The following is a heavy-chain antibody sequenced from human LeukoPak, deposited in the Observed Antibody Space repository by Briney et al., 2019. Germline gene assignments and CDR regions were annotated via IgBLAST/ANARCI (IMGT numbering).Heavy chain of an antibody. CDR1: GFAFRNYW. CDR2: IRQDGDTK. V-gene: IGHV3-7*01. J-gene: IGHJ4*02. CDR3: ARDGVRDIAAAGTLFFDY. D-gene: IGHD6-13*01. Sequence: GGSLRLSCAASGFAFRNYWMSWVRQAPGKGLEWVANIRQDGDTKYYVDSVKGRFTISRDNAKNSLYLQMNSLRAEDTAVYYCARDGVRDIAAAGTLFFDYWGQGTLVTVSS.